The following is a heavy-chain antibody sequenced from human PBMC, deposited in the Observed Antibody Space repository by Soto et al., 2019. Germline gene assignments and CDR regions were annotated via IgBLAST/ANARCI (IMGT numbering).Heavy chain of an antibody. Sequence: GESLKISCKGSGYSFTSYWIGWVRQMPGKGLEWMGTIYPGDSDTRYSPSFQGQVTISADKSISTAYLQWSSLKASDTAMYYCARATTVGYYYYYGMDVWGQGTTVTVSS. J-gene: IGHJ6*02. CDR2: IYPGDSDT. V-gene: IGHV5-51*01. CDR3: ARATTVGYYYYYGMDV. CDR1: GYSFTSYW. D-gene: IGHD4-17*01.